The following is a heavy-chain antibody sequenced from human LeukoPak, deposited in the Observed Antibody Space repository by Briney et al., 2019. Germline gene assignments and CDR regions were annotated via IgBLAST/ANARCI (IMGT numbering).Heavy chain of an antibody. CDR1: GYTFTGYY. CDR2: INPNSGGT. D-gene: IGHD6-19*01. V-gene: IGHV1-2*02. Sequence: GASVKVSCKAYGYTFTGYYMHLVRQAPGQGLEWMGWINPNSGGTNYAQKFQGRVTMTRDTSISTAYMELSRLRSDDTAVYYCARTYSSGLRAGYWGQGTLVTVSS. CDR3: ARTYSSGLRAGY. J-gene: IGHJ4*02.